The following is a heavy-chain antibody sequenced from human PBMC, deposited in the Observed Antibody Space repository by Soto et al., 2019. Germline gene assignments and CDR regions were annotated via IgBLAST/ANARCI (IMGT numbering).Heavy chain of an antibody. CDR1: GFTFSSYA. CDR3: ATWLIVGATDFHY. Sequence: PVGSLRLSCASSGFTFSSYAMSCVRQSPGKGLEWVSAISGSGGSTYYADSVKGRFTISRDNSKNTLYLQMNSLRAEDTAVYYCATWLIVGATDFHYLGQGTLVTVSS. V-gene: IGHV3-23*01. D-gene: IGHD1-26*01. J-gene: IGHJ4*02. CDR2: ISGSGGST.